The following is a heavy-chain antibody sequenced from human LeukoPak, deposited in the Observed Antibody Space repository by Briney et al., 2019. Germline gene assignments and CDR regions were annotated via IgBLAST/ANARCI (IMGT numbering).Heavy chain of an antibody. CDR2: ISWDGGST. CDR3: AKDRGSGSYYNVRGVDY. J-gene: IGHJ4*02. V-gene: IGHV3-43D*03. CDR1: GFTFDDYA. D-gene: IGHD3-10*01. Sequence: GGSLRLSCAASGFTFDDYAMHWVRQAPGKGLEWVSLISWDGGSTYYADSVKGRFTISRDNSKNSLYLQMNSLRAEDTALYYCAKDRGSGSYYNVRGVDYCGQGTLVTVSS.